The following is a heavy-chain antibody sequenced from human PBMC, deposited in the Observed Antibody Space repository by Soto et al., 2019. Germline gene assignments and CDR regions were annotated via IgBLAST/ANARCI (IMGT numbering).Heavy chain of an antibody. D-gene: IGHD1-26*01. CDR2: IIPIFGTA. J-gene: IGHJ5*02. V-gene: IGHV1-69*13. CDR3: ATSHGIVFPRFDP. CDR1: GGTSSSYA. Sequence: ASVKVSCKASGGTSSSYAISWVRQAPGQGLEWMGGIIPIFGTANYAQKFQGRVTITADESTSTAYMELSSLRSEDTAVYYCATSHGIVFPRFDPWGQGTLVTVSS.